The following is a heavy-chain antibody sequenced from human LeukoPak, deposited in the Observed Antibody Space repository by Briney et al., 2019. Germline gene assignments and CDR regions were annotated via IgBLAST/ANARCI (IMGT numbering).Heavy chain of an antibody. CDR3: ARVEAVAGTPGYFVY. CDR2: INHSGST. V-gene: IGHV4-34*01. J-gene: IGHJ4*02. CDR1: GGSFSGYY. Sequence: PSETLSLTCAVYGGSFSGYYWSWIRQPPGKGLEWIGEINHSGSTNYNPSLKSRVTISVDTSKNQFSLKLSSVTAADTAVYYCARVEAVAGTPGYFVYWGQGTLVTVSS. D-gene: IGHD6-19*01.